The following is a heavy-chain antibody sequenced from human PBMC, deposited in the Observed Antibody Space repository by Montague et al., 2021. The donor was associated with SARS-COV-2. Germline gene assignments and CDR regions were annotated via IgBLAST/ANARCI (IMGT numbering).Heavy chain of an antibody. CDR1: GGSISSSSYY. V-gene: IGHV4-61*02. J-gene: IGHJ6*03. Sequence: TLSLTCTVSGGSISSSSYYWSWIRQPAGKGLEWIGRIYTSGSTXYNPSLKSRVTISVDTSKNQFSLKLSSVTAADTAVYYCARSSHGELLLISVYYYYLDVWGKGTPVTVSS. CDR3: ARSSHGELLLISVYYYYLDV. D-gene: IGHD3-3*01. CDR2: IYTSGST.